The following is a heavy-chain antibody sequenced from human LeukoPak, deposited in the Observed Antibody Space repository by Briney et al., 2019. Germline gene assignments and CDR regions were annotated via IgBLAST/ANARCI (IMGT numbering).Heavy chain of an antibody. J-gene: IGHJ4*02. CDR1: GYTFTSYG. D-gene: IGHD3-22*01. CDR2: ISAYNGNT. V-gene: IGHV1-18*01. CDR3: ARSPITMIVVVIPPPDY. Sequence: ASVKVSCKASGYTFTSYGISWVRQAPGQGLEWMGWISAYNGNTNYAQKLQGRVTMTTDTSTSTAYMELRSLRSDDTAVYYCARSPITMIVVVIPPPDYWGQGTLVTVSS.